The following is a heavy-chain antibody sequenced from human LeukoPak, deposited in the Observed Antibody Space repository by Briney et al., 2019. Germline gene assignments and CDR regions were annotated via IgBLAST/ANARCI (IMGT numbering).Heavy chain of an antibody. CDR1: GGSISSSSYY. D-gene: IGHD4-17*01. Sequence: SETLSLTCTVSGGSISSSSYYWGWIRQPPGKGLEWIGNIYYSGSTYDNPSLKSRVTISVDTSKSQFSLKLSSVTAADTAVYYCARVTVTGAFDIWGQGTLVTVSS. J-gene: IGHJ3*02. CDR3: ARVTVTGAFDI. CDR2: IYYSGST. V-gene: IGHV4-39*02.